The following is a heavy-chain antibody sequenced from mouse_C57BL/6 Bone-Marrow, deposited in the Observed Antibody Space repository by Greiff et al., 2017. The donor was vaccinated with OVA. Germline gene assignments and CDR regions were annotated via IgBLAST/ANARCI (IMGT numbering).Heavy chain of an antibody. V-gene: IGHV6-3*01. CDR1: GFTFSNYW. Sequence: EVKLEESGGGLVQPGGSMKLSCVASGFTFSNYWMNWVRQSPEKGLEWVAQIRLKSDNYATHYAESVKGRFTISRDDSKSSVYLQMNNLRAEDTGIYYCTGRGTTVFYYWGQGTTLTVSS. D-gene: IGHD1-1*01. CDR2: IRLKSDNYAT. CDR3: TGRGTTVFYY. J-gene: IGHJ2*01.